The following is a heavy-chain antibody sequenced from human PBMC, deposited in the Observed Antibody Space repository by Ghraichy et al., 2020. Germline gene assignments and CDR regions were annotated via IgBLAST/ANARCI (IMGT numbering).Heavy chain of an antibody. CDR2: ISSSSSTI. CDR1: GFTFSSYS. J-gene: IGHJ6*03. V-gene: IGHV3-48*02. D-gene: IGHD3-10*01. CDR3: AREESIWSYYMDV. Sequence: LSLTCAASGFTFSSYSMNWVRQAPGKGLEWVSYISSSSSTIYYADSVKGRFTISRDNAKNSLYLQMNSLRDEDTAVYYCAREESIWSYYMDVWGKGTTVTVSS.